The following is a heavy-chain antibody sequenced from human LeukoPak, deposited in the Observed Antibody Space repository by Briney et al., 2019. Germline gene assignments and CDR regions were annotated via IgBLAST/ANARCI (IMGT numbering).Heavy chain of an antibody. V-gene: IGHV3-30*18. CDR2: ISYDGSNK. CDR3: ANAAVAGTFDY. D-gene: IGHD6-19*01. J-gene: IGHJ4*02. CDR1: GFTFSSYG. Sequence: GGSLRLSCAASGFTFSSYGMHWVRQAPGKGLEWVAVISYDGSNKYYADSVKGRFTISRDNSKNTLYLQMNSLRAEDTAVYYCANAAVAGTFDYWGQGTLVTVSS.